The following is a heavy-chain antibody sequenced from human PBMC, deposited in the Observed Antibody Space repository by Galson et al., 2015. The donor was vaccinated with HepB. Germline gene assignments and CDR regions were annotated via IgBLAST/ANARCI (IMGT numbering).Heavy chain of an antibody. J-gene: IGHJ3*02. CDR2: TYYRSKWYN. CDR1: GDSVSSNSAA. Sequence: CAISGDSVSSNSAAWNWTRQSPSRGLEWLGRTYYRSKWYNDYAVSVKSRITINPDTSKNQFSLQLNSVTPEDTAVYYCARTQTKRYYYDSSGSGDAFDIWGQGTMVTVSS. V-gene: IGHV6-1*01. CDR3: ARTQTKRYYYDSSGSGDAFDI. D-gene: IGHD3-22*01.